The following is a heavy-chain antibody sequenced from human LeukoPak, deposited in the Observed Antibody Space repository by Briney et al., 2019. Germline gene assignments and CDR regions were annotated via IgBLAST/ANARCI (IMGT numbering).Heavy chain of an antibody. Sequence: AYNGNTNYAQKLQGRVTMTTDTSTSTAYMELRSLRSDDTAVYYCAGQVQGGPYDFWSGTWGQGTLVTVSS. J-gene: IGHJ5*02. D-gene: IGHD3-3*01. CDR2: AYNGNT. CDR3: AGQVQGGPYDFWSGT. V-gene: IGHV1-18*01.